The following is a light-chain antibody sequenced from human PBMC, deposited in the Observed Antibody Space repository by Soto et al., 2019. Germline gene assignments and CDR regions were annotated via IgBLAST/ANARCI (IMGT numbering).Light chain of an antibody. J-gene: IGKJ4*01. CDR1: QSVSNN. V-gene: IGKV3-15*01. CDR2: GAS. CDR3: QQYNNWPFT. Sequence: EIVMTQSPATLSVSPGERATLSCRASQSVSNNLAWYQQKPGQAPRLLIYGASTRATGIPARFSGSGSGTEFILTISSLQSEDFAVYYCQQYNNWPFTFGGGTKVEIK.